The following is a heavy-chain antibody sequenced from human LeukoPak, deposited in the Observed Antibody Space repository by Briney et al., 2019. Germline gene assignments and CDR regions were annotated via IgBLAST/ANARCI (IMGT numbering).Heavy chain of an antibody. D-gene: IGHD3-3*01. CDR3: AKDLNDFWSGYYLSYYYYYGMDV. V-gene: IGHV3-23*01. CDR1: GFTFSSYA. CDR2: ISGSGGST. Sequence: GGSLRLSCAASGFTFSSYAVSWVRQAPGKGLEWVSAISGSGGSTYYADSVKGRFTISRDNSKNTLYLQMNSLRAEDTAVYYCAKDLNDFWSGYYLSYYYYYGMDVWGQGTTVTVSS. J-gene: IGHJ6*02.